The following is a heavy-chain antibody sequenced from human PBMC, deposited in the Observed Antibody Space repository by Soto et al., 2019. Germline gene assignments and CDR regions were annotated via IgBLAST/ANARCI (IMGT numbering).Heavy chain of an antibody. CDR1: GFTFSDYY. CDR3: ARDQYSGSLKKAWGWGSFRYFDY. V-gene: IGHV3-11*06. J-gene: IGHJ4*02. CDR2: ISSSSSYT. Sequence: KPGGSLRLSCAASGFTFSDYYMSWIRQAPGKGLEWVSYISSSSSYTNYADSVKGRFTISRDNAKNSLYLQMNSLRAEDTAVYYCARDQYSGSLKKAWGWGSFRYFDYWGQGTLVTVSS. D-gene: IGHD5-12*01.